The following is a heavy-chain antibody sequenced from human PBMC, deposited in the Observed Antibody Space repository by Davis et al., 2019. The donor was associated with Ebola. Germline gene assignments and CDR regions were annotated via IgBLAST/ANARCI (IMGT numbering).Heavy chain of an antibody. Sequence: ASVKVSCKASGYTFTSYGISWVRQAPGQGLEWMGWIRAYNGNTNYAQKLQGRVTMTTDTSTSTAYMELRSLRSDDTAVYYCARGITMIVPSYFDYWGQGTLVTVSS. CDR1: GYTFTSYG. D-gene: IGHD3-22*01. CDR3: ARGITMIVPSYFDY. CDR2: IRAYNGNT. V-gene: IGHV1-18*01. J-gene: IGHJ4*02.